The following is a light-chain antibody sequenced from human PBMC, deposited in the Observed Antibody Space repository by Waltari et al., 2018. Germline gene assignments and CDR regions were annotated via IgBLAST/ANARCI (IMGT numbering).Light chain of an antibody. CDR3: CSYADSRTWV. CDR1: STDIGYYNL. V-gene: IGLV2-23*02. CDR2: QVN. J-gene: IGLJ3*02. Sequence: QSVLTQPASVSGSPGQSITISCTGTSTDIGYYNLVSWYQQYPGKAPKVMIYQVNKRPSETSNRFSGSKSGNTASLTISGLQAEDDADYYCCSYADSRTWVFGGGTKLTVL.